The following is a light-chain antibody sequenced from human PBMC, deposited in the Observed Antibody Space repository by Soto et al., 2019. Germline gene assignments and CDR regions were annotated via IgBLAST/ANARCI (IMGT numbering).Light chain of an antibody. V-gene: IGKV3-11*01. J-gene: IGKJ2*01. Sequence: EIVLTQSPATLSLSPGDRATLSCRASLSVRNYLAWYQQKPGQAPRLLIYDASNRATGIPARFSGSGSGTDFSLTISGLAPADFAVYYCQQRSNWPYTFGQGTILEIK. CDR2: DAS. CDR3: QQRSNWPYT. CDR1: LSVRNY.